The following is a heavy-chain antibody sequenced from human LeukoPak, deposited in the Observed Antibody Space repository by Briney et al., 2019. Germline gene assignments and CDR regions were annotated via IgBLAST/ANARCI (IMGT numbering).Heavy chain of an antibody. J-gene: IGHJ3*02. CDR2: ISSRSSTI. Sequence: GGSLRLSCAASGFTFSSYAMSWVRQAPGKGLEWVSYISSRSSTIFYADSVKGRFTISRDNAKNSLYLQMNSLRDEDTAVYYCARDTRGSARPDAFDIWGQGTMVTLSS. V-gene: IGHV3-48*02. D-gene: IGHD6-6*01. CDR3: ARDTRGSARPDAFDI. CDR1: GFTFSSYA.